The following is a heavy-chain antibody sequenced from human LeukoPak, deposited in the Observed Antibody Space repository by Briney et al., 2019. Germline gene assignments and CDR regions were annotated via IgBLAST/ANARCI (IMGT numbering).Heavy chain of an antibody. D-gene: IGHD6-19*01. V-gene: IGHV3-33*08. CDR3: ARAYSSGWYWGY. CDR1: GFTFSTYA. CDR2: ISYVGINR. J-gene: IGHJ4*02. Sequence: GGSLRLSCAASGFTFSTYAMFWVRQAPGKGLEWVAVISYVGINRHFADSVKGRFTISRDNSRNTLYLQMNSLRAEDTAVYYCARAYSSGWYWGYWGQRTLVTVSS.